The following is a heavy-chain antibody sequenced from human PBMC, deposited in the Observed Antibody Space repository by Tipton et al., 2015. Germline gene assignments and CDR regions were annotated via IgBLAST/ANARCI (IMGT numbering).Heavy chain of an antibody. CDR3: ARDPGVGTSAPASGFDY. Sequence: SLRLSCAASGFTFSNYEMNGVRQAPGKGLEGGSYISSSGKNRFYADSVEGRITISRDNAKNTLYLQMSSLRDEDTAVYYCARDPGVGTSAPASGFDYWGRGILVAFSP. J-gene: IGHJ4*02. CDR1: GFTFSNYE. CDR2: ISSSGKNR. V-gene: IGHV3-48*03. D-gene: IGHD2-2*01.